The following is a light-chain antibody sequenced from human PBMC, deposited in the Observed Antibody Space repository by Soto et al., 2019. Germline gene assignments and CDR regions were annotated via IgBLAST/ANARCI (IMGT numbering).Light chain of an antibody. CDR2: DVS. Sequence: QSALTQPRSVSGSPGQSVTISCTGTSNDVGGYNFVSWYQQHPGKVPKLFIYDVSRRPSGVPDRFSGSKSGNTASLTISGLQDEDEADYYCSSYAGSSTLVFGGGTKLTVL. J-gene: IGLJ2*01. V-gene: IGLV2-11*01. CDR1: SNDVGGYNF. CDR3: SSYAGSSTLV.